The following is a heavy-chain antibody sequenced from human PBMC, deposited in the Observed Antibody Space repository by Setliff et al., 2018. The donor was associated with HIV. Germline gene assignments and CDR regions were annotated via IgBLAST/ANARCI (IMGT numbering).Heavy chain of an antibody. CDR2: INHRGNT. CDR3: ARGLNYYGSGSYLPLGY. Sequence: SETLSLTCTVSGDSISTDYWTWIRQPPGKGLEWIGEINHRGNTNYNPSLKSRVTISIDTSKNQISLKLSSVTAADTAVYYCARGLNYYGSGSYLPLGYWGQGTLVTVSS. D-gene: IGHD3-10*01. CDR1: GDSISTDY. J-gene: IGHJ4*02. V-gene: IGHV4-34*01.